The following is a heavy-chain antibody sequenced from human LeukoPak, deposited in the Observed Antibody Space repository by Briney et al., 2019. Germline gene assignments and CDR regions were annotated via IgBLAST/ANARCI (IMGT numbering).Heavy chain of an antibody. D-gene: IGHD1-7*01. J-gene: IGHJ4*02. CDR3: AKGSVAWANWNYYFDY. CDR1: GFTFSSYA. V-gene: IGHV3-23*01. Sequence: GGSLRLPCAASGFTFSSYAMSWVRQAPGKGLEWVSAISGSGGSTYYADSVKGRFTISRDNSKNTLYLQMNSLRAEDTAVYYCAKGSVAWANWNYYFDYWGQGTLVTVSS. CDR2: ISGSGGST.